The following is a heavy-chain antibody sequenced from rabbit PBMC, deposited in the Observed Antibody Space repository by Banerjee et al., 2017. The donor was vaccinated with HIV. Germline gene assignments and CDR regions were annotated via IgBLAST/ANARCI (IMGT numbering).Heavy chain of an antibody. CDR1: GFYLSSYYY. Sequence: QSLEESGGGLVKPEGSLTLTCKASGFYLSSYYYMCWVRQAPGKGLEWIACIYTGSGSTCSASGAKGRFTISKTTSTTVTVQMTSLTAADTATYFCASDTGYAGYGYCNLWGPGTLVTVS. J-gene: IGHJ4*01. CDR2: IYTGSGST. CDR3: ASDTGYAGYGYCNL. V-gene: IGHV1S40*01. D-gene: IGHD7-1*01.